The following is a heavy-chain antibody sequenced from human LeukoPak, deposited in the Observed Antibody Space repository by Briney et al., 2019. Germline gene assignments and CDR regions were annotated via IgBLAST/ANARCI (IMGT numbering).Heavy chain of an antibody. D-gene: IGHD6-6*01. CDR3: ARPYSSSTYYYYNGMDV. Sequence: GGSLRLSCAPSGFPFSTSGIHGVPPATGKGVEGMAVRWSHGSKEYYPDSVKGRFSISRDNSRNTVYVQMNSLRAEDTAMYYCARPYSSSTYYYYNGMDVWGQGTTVTVSS. J-gene: IGHJ6*02. CDR2: RWSHGSKE. CDR1: GFPFSTSG. V-gene: IGHV3-33*01.